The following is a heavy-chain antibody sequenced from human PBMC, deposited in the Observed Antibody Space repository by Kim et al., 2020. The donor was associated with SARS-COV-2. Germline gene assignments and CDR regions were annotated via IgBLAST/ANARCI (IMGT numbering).Heavy chain of an antibody. CDR3: TREDY. V-gene: IGHV1-2*02. CDR2: NSGDT. J-gene: IGHJ4*02. Sequence: NSGDTNYAQKFQGRVTMTRDTSIDTVNMELSSLGSDDTAVYYCTREDYWGQGSLVTVSS.